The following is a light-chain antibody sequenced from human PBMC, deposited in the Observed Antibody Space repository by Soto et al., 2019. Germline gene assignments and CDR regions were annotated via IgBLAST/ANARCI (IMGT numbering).Light chain of an antibody. J-gene: IGKJ1*01. CDR2: GAS. V-gene: IGKV3-15*01. CDR3: QQYNNWPPWT. Sequence: EIVLTQSPGTLSLSPGERATLSCRASQSVSSSYLAWYQQKPGQAPRLLIYGASTRATGIPARFSGSGSGTELTLTISSLQSEDFAVYYCQQYNNWPPWTFGQGTKVDIK. CDR1: QSVSSSY.